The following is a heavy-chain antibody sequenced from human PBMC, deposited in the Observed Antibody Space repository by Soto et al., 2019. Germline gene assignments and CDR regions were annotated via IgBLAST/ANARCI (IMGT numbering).Heavy chain of an antibody. CDR1: GGSISSGDYY. CDR2: IYYSGST. V-gene: IGHV4-30-4*01. CDR3: ARTTYYYGSGSYPGWFDP. J-gene: IGHJ5*02. D-gene: IGHD3-10*01. Sequence: QVQLQESGPGLVKPSQTLSLTCTVSGGSISSGDYYWSWIRQPPGKGLEWIGYIYYSGSTYYNPSPKSRVTISVDTSKNQFSLKLSSVTAADTAVYYCARTTYYYGSGSYPGWFDPWGQGTLVTVSS.